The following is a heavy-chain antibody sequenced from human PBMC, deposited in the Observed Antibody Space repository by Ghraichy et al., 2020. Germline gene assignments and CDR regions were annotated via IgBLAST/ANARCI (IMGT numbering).Heavy chain of an antibody. CDR1: GGSISSYY. CDR3: AREPFFLRLYCSGGSCYRYYIDY. D-gene: IGHD2-15*01. V-gene: IGHV4-4*07. CDR2: IYTSGST. J-gene: IGHJ4*02. Sequence: SETLSLTCTVSGGSISSYYWSWIRQPAGKGLEWIGRIYTSGSTNYNPSLKSRVTMSVDTSKNQFSLKLSSVTDAATAVYYCAREPFFLRLYCSGGSCYRYYIDYWGQGTLATVAP.